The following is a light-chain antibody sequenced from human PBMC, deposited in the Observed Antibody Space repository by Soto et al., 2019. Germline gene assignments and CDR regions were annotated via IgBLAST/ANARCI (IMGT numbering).Light chain of an antibody. J-gene: IGKJ1*01. CDR3: QQYATSPWT. Sequence: EIVLTQSPDTLSVSAGEGATLSCRASQSVSSSYLAWYQQKPGQAPRLLIYGASSRALGIPDRFSGSGSGTDFTHTSTRLGPEDFAVYYCQQYATSPWTFCQGTNVEVK. V-gene: IGKV3-20*01. CDR1: QSVSSSY. CDR2: GAS.